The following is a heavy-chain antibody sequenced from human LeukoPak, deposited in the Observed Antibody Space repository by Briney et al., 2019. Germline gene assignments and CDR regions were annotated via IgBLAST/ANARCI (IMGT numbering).Heavy chain of an antibody. CDR3: ARIGGFYPRNWFDP. Sequence: GGSLRLSCAASGFTFSSYEMNWVRQAPGKGLEWVSYISSSGSTIYYADSVKGRFTISRGNAKNSLYLQMNSLRAEDTAVYYCARIGGFYPRNWFDPWGQGTLVTVSS. CDR1: GFTFSSYE. D-gene: IGHD3-16*01. V-gene: IGHV3-48*03. J-gene: IGHJ5*02. CDR2: ISSSGSTI.